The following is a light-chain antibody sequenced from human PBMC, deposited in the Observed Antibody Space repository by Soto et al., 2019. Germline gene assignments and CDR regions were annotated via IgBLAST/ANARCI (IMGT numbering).Light chain of an antibody. CDR3: QQSYSTLYT. CDR1: KNISVY. Sequence: DIQMTQPPSSLSASIGDRVTITCRASKNISVYLHWYQQKPGQAPKFLIYASSNLQSGVPSRFSGSGSGTDFTLTISSLQPEDFATYYCQQSYSTLYTFGQGTKLEIK. CDR2: ASS. V-gene: IGKV1-39*01. J-gene: IGKJ2*01.